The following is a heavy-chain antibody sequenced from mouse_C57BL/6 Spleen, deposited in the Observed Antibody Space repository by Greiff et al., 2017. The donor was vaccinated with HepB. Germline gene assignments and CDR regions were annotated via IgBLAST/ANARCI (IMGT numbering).Heavy chain of an antibody. D-gene: IGHD3-1*01. J-gene: IGHJ1*03. CDR2: INYDGSST. V-gene: IGHV5-16*01. Sequence: EVMLVESEGGLVQPGSSMKLSCTASGFTFSDYYMAWVRQVPEKGLEWVANINYDGSSTYYLDSLKSRFIISRDNAKNILYLQMSSLKSEDTATYYCAREGGYYYGYFDVWGTGTTVTVSS. CDR3: AREGGYYYGYFDV. CDR1: GFTFSDYY.